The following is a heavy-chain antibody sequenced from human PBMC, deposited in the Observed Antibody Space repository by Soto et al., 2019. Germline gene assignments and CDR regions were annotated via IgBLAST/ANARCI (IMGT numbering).Heavy chain of an antibody. CDR1: GFSVSNLY. Sequence: EVQLVESGGGLVQPGGSLRLSCAASGFSVSNLYMTWVRQAPGKGLEWVSGISSGGSTYYADSVKGRFTISRDNSKNTLYLEMKSLRAGDTDVYYCARDTLGGAYDFCHGGQGTLVTVSS. V-gene: IGHV3-66*01. CDR2: ISSGGST. D-gene: IGHD3-3*01. J-gene: IGHJ4*02. CDR3: ARDTLGGAYDFCH.